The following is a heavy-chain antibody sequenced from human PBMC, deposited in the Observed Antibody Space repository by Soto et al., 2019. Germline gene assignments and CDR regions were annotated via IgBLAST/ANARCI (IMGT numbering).Heavy chain of an antibody. Sequence: PVRASGRRAGFKCIAYYIQWVRQAPGQGLEWVGWLNPNSGATTYAQRFQGRVNMTRDRSITTAYMDLSRLRAGDTAVYYCARDMVSTIGNFAFWGQGSPVTVSS. CDR3: ARDMVSTIGNFAF. CDR1: GFKCIAYY. J-gene: IGHJ4*02. V-gene: IGHV1-2*02. CDR2: LNPNSGAT. D-gene: IGHD5-12*01.